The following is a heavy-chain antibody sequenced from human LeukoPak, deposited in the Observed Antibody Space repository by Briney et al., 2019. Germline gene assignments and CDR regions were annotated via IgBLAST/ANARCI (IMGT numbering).Heavy chain of an antibody. D-gene: IGHD6-6*01. V-gene: IGHV3-23*01. CDR1: GGTFSTTG. CDR2: ISGNSDKT. J-gene: IGHJ4*02. Sequence: PGGSLRLSCAASGGTFSTTGMSRGRQAPGKGLEWVSGISGNSDKTYYTDSVKGRFSVFRDNSRNTLYLQMNNVRVEDTALYYCAKTASSSGGWGQGTLVTVSS. CDR3: AKTASSSGG.